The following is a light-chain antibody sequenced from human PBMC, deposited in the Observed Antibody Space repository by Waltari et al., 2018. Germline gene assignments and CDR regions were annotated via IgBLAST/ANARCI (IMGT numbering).Light chain of an antibody. CDR2: STP. CDR3: QQYNYWPWT. J-gene: IGKJ1*01. V-gene: IGKV3D-15*01. CDR1: QSLHSA. Sequence: EIVMTQSPATLSMSPGESATLSCRASQSLHSAFAWYQQKPGQAPRLLIYSTPTRATGTPARFSGSGSGTEFTLTISSLQSEDFAIYYCQQYNYWPWTFGQGTRVEIK.